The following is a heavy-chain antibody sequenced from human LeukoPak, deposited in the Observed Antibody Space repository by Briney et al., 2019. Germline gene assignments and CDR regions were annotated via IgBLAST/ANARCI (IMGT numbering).Heavy chain of an antibody. CDR2: VYSSGST. Sequence: SETLSLTCAVYGGSFSGYYWSWIRQPPGKGLEWIGYVYSSGSTNYNPSLKSRVTISVDTSKNQFSLKLTSVTAADTAVYYCARHAAVVGYYFDYWGQGTLVTVSS. CDR1: GGSFSGYY. V-gene: IGHV4-59*08. CDR3: ARHAAVVGYYFDY. D-gene: IGHD6-19*01. J-gene: IGHJ4*02.